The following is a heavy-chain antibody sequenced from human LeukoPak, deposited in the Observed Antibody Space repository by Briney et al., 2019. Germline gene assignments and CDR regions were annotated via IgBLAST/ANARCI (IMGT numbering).Heavy chain of an antibody. D-gene: IGHD5-12*01. CDR3: AKDRDIVATHRLDY. V-gene: IGHV3-23*01. Sequence: PGGSLRLSCAASGFTFSSSSMSWVRQAPGKGLEWVSAISGSGGSTYYADSVKGRFTISRDNSKNTLYLQMNSLRAEDTAVYYCAKDRDIVATHRLDYWGQGTLVTVSS. CDR2: ISGSGGST. CDR1: GFTFSSSS. J-gene: IGHJ4*02.